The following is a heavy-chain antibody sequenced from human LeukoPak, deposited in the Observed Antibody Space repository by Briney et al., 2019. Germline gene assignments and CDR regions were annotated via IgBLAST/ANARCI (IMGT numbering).Heavy chain of an antibody. V-gene: IGHV3-23*01. CDR3: AKDIQLST. D-gene: IGHD5-24*01. J-gene: IGHJ3*01. CDR2: IGASGEST. Sequence: GGSLRLSCAASGFTFSVAAMTWVRQAPGKGLEWVSLIGASGESTYYADSVKGRFTISSDNSKNTLSLQMNSLRVEDTAMYFCAKDIQLSTWGLGTMVTVSS. CDR1: GFTFSVAA.